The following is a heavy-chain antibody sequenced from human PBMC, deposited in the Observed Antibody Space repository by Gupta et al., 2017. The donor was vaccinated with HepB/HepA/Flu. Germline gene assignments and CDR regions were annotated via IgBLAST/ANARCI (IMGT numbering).Heavy chain of an antibody. CDR3: ARGVRIAAAGMDV. D-gene: IGHD6-13*01. J-gene: IGHJ6*03. V-gene: IGHV4-59*01. Sequence: QVQLQESGPGLVKPSETLSLTCTVSGGSISSYYWSWIRQPPGKGLEWIGYIYYSGSTNYNPSLKSRVTISVDTSKNQFSLKLSSVTAADTAVYYCARGVRIAAAGMDVWGKGTTVTVSS. CDR1: GGSISSYY. CDR2: IYYSGST.